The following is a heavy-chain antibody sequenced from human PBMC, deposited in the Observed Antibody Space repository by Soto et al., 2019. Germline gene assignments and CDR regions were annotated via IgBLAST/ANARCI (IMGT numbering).Heavy chain of an antibody. CDR3: ARDRGDYGDYEVVY. D-gene: IGHD4-17*01. J-gene: IGHJ4*02. CDR1: GGSISSYY. V-gene: IGHV4-59*01. CDR2: IYYSGST. Sequence: PSETLSLTCTVSGGSISSYYWSWIRQPPGKGLEWIGYIYYSGSTNYNPSLKSRVTISVDTSKNQFSLKLSSVTAADTAVYYCARDRGDYGDYEVVYWGQGTLVTVSS.